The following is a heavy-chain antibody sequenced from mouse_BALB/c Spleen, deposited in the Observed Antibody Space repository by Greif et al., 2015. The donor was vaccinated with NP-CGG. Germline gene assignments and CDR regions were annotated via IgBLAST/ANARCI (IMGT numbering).Heavy chain of an antibody. CDR1: GFNIKDTY. V-gene: IGHV14-3*02. Sequence: EVKLVESGAELVKPGASVKLYCTASGFNIKDTYMHWVKQRPEQGLEWIGRIDPANGNTKYDPKFQGKATITADTSSNTAYLQLSSLTSEDTAVYYCANWDWYFDVWGAGTTVTVSS. J-gene: IGHJ1*01. CDR2: IDPANGNT. CDR3: ANWDWYFDV. D-gene: IGHD4-1*01.